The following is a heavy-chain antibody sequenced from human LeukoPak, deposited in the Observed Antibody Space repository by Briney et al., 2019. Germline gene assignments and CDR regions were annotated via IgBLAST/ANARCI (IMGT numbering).Heavy chain of an antibody. CDR3: ARRAGDYSHPYDY. CDR2: IYSGGNT. J-gene: IGHJ4*02. D-gene: IGHD3-22*01. Sequence: PGGSLRLSCTVSGFTVSSNSMSWVRQAPGKGLEWVSFIYSGGNTQYSDSVKGRFTISRDNSKNTLYLQMNSLRAEDTAVYYCARRAGDYSHPYDYWGQGTLVTVSS. CDR1: GFTVSSNS. V-gene: IGHV3-53*01.